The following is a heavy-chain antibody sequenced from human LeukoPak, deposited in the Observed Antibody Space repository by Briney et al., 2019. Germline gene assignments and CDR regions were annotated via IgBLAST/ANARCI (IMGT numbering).Heavy chain of an antibody. CDR3: ARTPYDFWSGYLLYYMDV. D-gene: IGHD3-3*01. V-gene: IGHV4-61*02. J-gene: IGHJ6*03. CDR2: IYTSGST. CDR1: GGSISSGSYY. Sequence: SQTLSLTCTVSGGSISSGSYYWSWIRQPAWKGLEWIGRIYTSGSTNYNPSLKSRVTISVDTSKNQFSLKLSSVTAADTAVYYCARTPYDFWSGYLLYYMDVSGKGTTVTVSS.